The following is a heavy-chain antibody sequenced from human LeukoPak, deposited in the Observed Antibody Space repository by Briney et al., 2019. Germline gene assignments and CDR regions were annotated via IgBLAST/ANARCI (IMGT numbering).Heavy chain of an antibody. Sequence: GGSLRLSCAASGFTFSSYAMSWVRQAPGKGLEWVSAISGSGGSTYYADSVKGRFAISRDNSKNTLYLQMNSLRADDTAVYYCARVPYYDFWSGYYGYFQHWGQGTLVTVSS. V-gene: IGHV3-23*01. CDR3: ARVPYYDFWSGYYGYFQH. J-gene: IGHJ1*01. CDR1: GFTFSSYA. CDR2: ISGSGGST. D-gene: IGHD3-3*01.